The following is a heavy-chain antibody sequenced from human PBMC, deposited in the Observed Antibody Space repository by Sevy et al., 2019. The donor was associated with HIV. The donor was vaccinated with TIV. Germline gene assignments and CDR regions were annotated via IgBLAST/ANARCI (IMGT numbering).Heavy chain of an antibody. CDR3: ARGRRGYYDSSGYYPTGGDYFYY. CDR1: GGSFSGYY. J-gene: IGHJ4*02. CDR2: INHSGST. Sequence: SETLSLTCAVYGGSFSGYYWSWIRQPPGKGLEWIGEINHSGSTNYNPSLKSRVTISVDTSKNQFSLKLSSVTAADTAVYYCARGRRGYYDSSGYYPTGGDYFYYWGQGTLVTVSS. D-gene: IGHD3-22*01. V-gene: IGHV4-34*01.